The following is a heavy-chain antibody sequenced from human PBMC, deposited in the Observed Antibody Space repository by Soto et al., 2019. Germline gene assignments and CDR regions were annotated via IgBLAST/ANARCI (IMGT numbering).Heavy chain of an antibody. J-gene: IGHJ4*02. CDR3: ARDKITGVFDY. CDR1: GGSFSGYY. Sequence: QVQLQQWGAGLLKPSETLSLTCAVYGGSFSGYYWTWIRQPPETGLEWLGEINHNGSTNYNPSLNSLVTLSLDTAKDQFSLKLTSVTAADQAVYYCARDKITGVFDYWGQGTLVTVSS. CDR2: INHNGST. V-gene: IGHV4-34*01. D-gene: IGHD2-8*02.